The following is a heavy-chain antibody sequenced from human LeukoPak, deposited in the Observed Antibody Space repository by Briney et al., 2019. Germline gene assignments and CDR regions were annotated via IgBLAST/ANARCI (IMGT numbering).Heavy chain of an antibody. V-gene: IGHV4-59*01. CDR1: GGSISSYY. CDR3: ARTIAVAGYNWFDP. D-gene: IGHD6-19*01. CDR2: IYYSGST. J-gene: IGHJ5*02. Sequence: SETLSLTCTVSGGSISSYYWSWIRQPPGKGLEWIGYIYYSGSTNYNPSLKSRVTISVDTSKNQFSLKLSPVTAADTAVYYCARTIAVAGYNWFDPWGQGTLVTVSS.